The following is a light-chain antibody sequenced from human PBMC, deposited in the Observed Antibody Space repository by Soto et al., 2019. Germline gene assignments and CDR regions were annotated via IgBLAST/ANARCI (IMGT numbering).Light chain of an antibody. V-gene: IGKV3-15*01. Sequence: EIVLTQSPGTLSLSPGERATLSCRASQSVSSSYLAWYQQKPGQAPKVLIYGASTRVTGIPARFSGSGSGTEFTLTISSLQSEDFAVYYCQQYKNGWTFGQGTKVDIK. CDR1: QSVSSSY. CDR2: GAS. CDR3: QQYKNGWT. J-gene: IGKJ1*01.